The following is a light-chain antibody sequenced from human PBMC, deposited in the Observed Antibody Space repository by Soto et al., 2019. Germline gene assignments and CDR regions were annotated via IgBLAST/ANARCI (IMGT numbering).Light chain of an antibody. J-gene: IGKJ4*01. CDR3: QQYDNLPPGLT. V-gene: IGKV1-33*01. Sequence: DIQMTQSPSSLSSSVGYIFTSTWQSRQYIINYLNWYQQKPGKAPKLLIYDASNLETGVPSRFSGSGSGTDFTFTISSLQPEDIATYYCQQYDNLPPGLTFGGGTKVDIK. CDR1: QYIINY. CDR2: DAS.